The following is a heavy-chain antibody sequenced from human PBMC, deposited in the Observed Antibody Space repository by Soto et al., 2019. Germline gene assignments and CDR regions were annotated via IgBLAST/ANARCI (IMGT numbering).Heavy chain of an antibody. V-gene: IGHV5-51*01. CDR3: ARHFNGREYQLPGYYMDV. CDR1: GYSFTSYW. CDR2: IYPGDSDT. D-gene: IGHD2-2*01. Sequence: GESLKISCKGSGYSFTSYWIGWVRQMPGKGLEWMGIIYPGDSDTRYSPSFQGQVTISADKSISTAYLQWSSLKASDTAMYYCARHFNGREYQLPGYYMDVWGKGTTVTVSS. J-gene: IGHJ6*03.